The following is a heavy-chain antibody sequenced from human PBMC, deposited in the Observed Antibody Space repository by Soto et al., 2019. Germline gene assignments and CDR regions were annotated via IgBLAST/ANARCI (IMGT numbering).Heavy chain of an antibody. CDR3: ARHMKTTVTTYGMDV. Sequence: PGEPLKISCKGSGYSFTSYWIGWVSQMTGKGLEWMGIIYPGDSDTRYSPSFQGQVTISADKSISTAYLQWSSLKASDTAMYYCARHMKTTVTTYGMDVWGQGTTVTVSS. CDR2: IYPGDSDT. D-gene: IGHD4-17*01. J-gene: IGHJ6*02. V-gene: IGHV5-51*01. CDR1: GYSFTSYW.